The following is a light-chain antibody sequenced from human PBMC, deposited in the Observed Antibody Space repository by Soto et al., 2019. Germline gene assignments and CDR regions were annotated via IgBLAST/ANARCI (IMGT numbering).Light chain of an antibody. V-gene: IGKV3-20*01. CDR1: QSVSSSY. J-gene: IGKJ1*01. CDR2: GES. Sequence: EIVLTQSPGTLSLSPGERASLSCRASQSVSSSYLAWYQQIPGQAPRLLIYGESNRATGIPDRFSGSGSGTDFTLTISRLEPEDFAVYYCQQYGSSGTFGQGTKVDIK. CDR3: QQYGSSGT.